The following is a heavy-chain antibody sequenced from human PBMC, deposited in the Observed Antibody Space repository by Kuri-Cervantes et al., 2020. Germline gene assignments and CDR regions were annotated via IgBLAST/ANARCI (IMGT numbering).Heavy chain of an antibody. Sequence: GESLRLSCAASGFTFSDWYMSWIRQAPGKGLEWVSYISSSGSTIYYADSVKGRFTISRDNAKNSLYLQMNSLRAEDTAVYYCAKTRWAYGDYGCDYWGQGTLVTVSS. V-gene: IGHV3-11*01. J-gene: IGHJ4*02. CDR3: AKTRWAYGDYGCDY. CDR1: GFTFSDWY. D-gene: IGHD4-17*01. CDR2: ISSSGSTI.